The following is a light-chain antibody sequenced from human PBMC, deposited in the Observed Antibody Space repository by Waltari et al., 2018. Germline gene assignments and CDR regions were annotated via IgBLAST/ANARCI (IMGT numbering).Light chain of an antibody. CDR2: DVT. V-gene: IGLV2-11*01. J-gene: IGLJ2*01. CDR3: CSYAGGYTLV. Sequence: QSALTQPRSVSGSRGQSVTISCTGTSSDVGGYNYVSWYQQHPGKAPKLMIYDVTKRPSWVPDRFSGSKSGNTASLTISGLQAEDEADYYCCSYAGGYTLVFGGGTKLTVL. CDR1: SSDVGGYNY.